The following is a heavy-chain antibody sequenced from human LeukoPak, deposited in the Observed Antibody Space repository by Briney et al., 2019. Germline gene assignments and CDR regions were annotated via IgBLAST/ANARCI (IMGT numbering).Heavy chain of an antibody. Sequence: PGGSLRLSCAASGFTFSSYAMGWVRQAPGKGLEWVSAIIGDGSSTYHADSVKGRFTISRDNSQNTLYLQMNSLRAEDTAVYYCAKARIVVVTALDYWGQGTLVTVSS. CDR1: GFTFSSYA. CDR2: IIGDGSST. V-gene: IGHV3-23*01. CDR3: AKARIVVVTALDY. D-gene: IGHD2-21*02. J-gene: IGHJ4*02.